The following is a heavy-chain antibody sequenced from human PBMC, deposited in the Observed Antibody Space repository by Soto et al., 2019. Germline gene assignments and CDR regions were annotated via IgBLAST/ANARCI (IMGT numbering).Heavy chain of an antibody. CDR1: GGTFSSYA. CDR2: IIPIFGTA. V-gene: IGHV1-69*13. CDR3: AREGSRDSSSWYTF. D-gene: IGHD6-13*01. J-gene: IGHJ4*02. Sequence: RASVKVSCKASGGTFSSYAISWVRQAPGQGLEWMGGIIPIFGTANYAQKFQGRVTITADESTSTAYMELSSLRSEDTAVYYCAREGSRDSSSWYTFWGQGTLVTVSS.